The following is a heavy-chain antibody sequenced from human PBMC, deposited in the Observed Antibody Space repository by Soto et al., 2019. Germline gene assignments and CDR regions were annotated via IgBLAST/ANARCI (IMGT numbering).Heavy chain of an antibody. CDR1: GGSISSYY. J-gene: IGHJ5*02. CDR2: IYYSGST. V-gene: IGHV4-59*01. D-gene: IGHD6-6*01. Sequence: SETLSLTCTVSGGSISSYYWSWIRQPPGKGLEWIGYIYYSGSTNYNPSPKSRVTISVGTSKNQFSLKLSSVTAADTAVYYCARYRVAARPGGWFDPWGQGTLVTVSS. CDR3: ARYRVAARPGGWFDP.